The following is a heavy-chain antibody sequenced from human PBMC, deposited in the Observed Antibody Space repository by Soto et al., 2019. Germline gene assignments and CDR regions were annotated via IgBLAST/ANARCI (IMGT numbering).Heavy chain of an antibody. CDR3: ASDFFGYCGTDCYPQGF. Sequence: SEPLSLTCTVSGGSISGYYWSWIRQPPGKGLEWIGYMYNTGSTVYNPSFKSRVTISVDTSKNQFSLKLNSVTAADTAVYYCASDFFGYCGTDCYPQGFWRQGYTVTVSS. J-gene: IGHJ6*02. V-gene: IGHV4-59*01. CDR1: GGSISGYY. D-gene: IGHD2-21*02. CDR2: MYNTGST.